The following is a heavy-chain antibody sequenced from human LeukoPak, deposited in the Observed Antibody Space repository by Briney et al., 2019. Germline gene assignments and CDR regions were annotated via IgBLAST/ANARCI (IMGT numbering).Heavy chain of an antibody. D-gene: IGHD5-18*01. CDR3: ARGGRGYSLDIYFDP. CDR2: ISSDGSSS. CDR1: GFTFSNSW. J-gene: IGHJ5*02. V-gene: IGHV3-74*01. Sequence: GGSLRLSCVASGFTFSNSWMHWVRQVPGKGLLWVSRISSDGSSSIYADSVKGRFTISRDNAKNSLYLQMNSLRAEDTAVYYCARGGRGYSLDIYFDPWGQGTLVTVSS.